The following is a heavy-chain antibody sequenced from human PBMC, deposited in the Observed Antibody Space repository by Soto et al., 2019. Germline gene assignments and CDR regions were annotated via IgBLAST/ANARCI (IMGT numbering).Heavy chain of an antibody. CDR1: GFTVSSNY. J-gene: IGHJ4*02. D-gene: IGHD3-10*01. V-gene: IGHV3-66*04. CDR2: IYSGGST. CDR3: ARRHYYGSD. Sequence: EVKLVESGGGLVQPGWSLRLSCAVSGFTVSSNYMTWVRQAPGKGLECVSIIYSGGSTDYADSVKDRFIISRDNSKNTLYLQMNSLRVEDTAVYYCARRHYYGSDWGQGTLVTVSS.